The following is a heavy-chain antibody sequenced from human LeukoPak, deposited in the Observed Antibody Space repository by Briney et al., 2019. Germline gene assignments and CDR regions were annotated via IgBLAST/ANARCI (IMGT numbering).Heavy chain of an antibody. J-gene: IGHJ5*02. CDR2: INPNSGGT. V-gene: IGHV1-2*06. D-gene: IGHD1-14*01. CDR1: GYTFTGYY. Sequence: ASVKVSCKASGYTFTGYYMHWVRQAPGQGLEWMGRINPNSGGTNYAQKFQGGVTMTRDTSISTAYMELSRLRSDDTAVYYCVRVRIRQNLNWFDPWGQGTLVTVSS. CDR3: VRVRIRQNLNWFDP.